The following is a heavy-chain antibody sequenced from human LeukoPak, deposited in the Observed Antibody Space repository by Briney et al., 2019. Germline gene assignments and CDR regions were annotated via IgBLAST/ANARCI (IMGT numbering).Heavy chain of an antibody. V-gene: IGHV6-1*01. CDR2: TYYRSKWYN. D-gene: IGHD6-6*01. CDR3: ARERSIAAFGIDY. J-gene: IGHJ4*02. Sequence: SQTLSLTCAISGDSVSSNSAAWNWIGQSPSRGLEWLGRTYYRSKWYNDYAVSVKSRITINPDTSKNQFSLQLNSVTPEDTAVYYCARERSIAAFGIDYWGQGNLVTVSS. CDR1: GDSVSSNSAA.